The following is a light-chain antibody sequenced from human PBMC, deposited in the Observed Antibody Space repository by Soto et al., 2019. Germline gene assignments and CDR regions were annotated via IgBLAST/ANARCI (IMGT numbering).Light chain of an antibody. CDR1: QSVLFSSNNQNY. CDR2: WAS. Sequence: DIVMTQSPDSLSVSLGERATINCKSSQSVLFSSNNQNYLAWYQQKAGQPPKLLFYWASTRESGVPDRFGGAGSVTDFTLTISSLQAEDVAVYYCQQYYSIPYTFGQGTQLEIK. V-gene: IGKV4-1*01. CDR3: QQYYSIPYT. J-gene: IGKJ2*01.